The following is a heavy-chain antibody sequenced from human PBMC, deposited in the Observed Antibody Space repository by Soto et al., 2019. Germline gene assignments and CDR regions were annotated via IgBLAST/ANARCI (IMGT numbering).Heavy chain of an antibody. CDR3: AKRRTYRGDAFCVDN. CDR2: VTKSGNT. V-gene: IGHV3-23*01. Sequence: EVQLLESGGDLVQPGGSRRLSFAPSGFTFSAYALTGARQAQGKGWGWVSAVTKSGNTYYGDSVKGRFTISRDNSKNILYLQMNSLRADDTAVYYCAKRRTYRGDAFCVDNWGQGTLVTVSS. CDR1: GFTFSAYA. J-gene: IGHJ4*02. D-gene: IGHD5-12*01.